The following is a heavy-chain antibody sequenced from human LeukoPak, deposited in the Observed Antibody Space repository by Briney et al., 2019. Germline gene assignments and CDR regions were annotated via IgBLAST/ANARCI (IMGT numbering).Heavy chain of an antibody. CDR2: INHSGST. D-gene: IGHD3-3*01. CDR1: GGSFSGYY. V-gene: IGHV4-34*01. J-gene: IGHJ5*02. Sequence: PSETLSLTCAVYGGSFSGYYWSWIRQPPGKGLEWIGDINHSGSTNYNPSLKSRVTISVDTSKDQSSLKLSSVTAADTAVYYCAREVSPDYDFWSGYTPNWFDPWGQGTLVTVSS. CDR3: AREVSPDYDFWSGYTPNWFDP.